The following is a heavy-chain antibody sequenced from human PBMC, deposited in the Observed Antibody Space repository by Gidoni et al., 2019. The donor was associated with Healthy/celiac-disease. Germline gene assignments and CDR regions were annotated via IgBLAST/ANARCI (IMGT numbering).Heavy chain of an antibody. CDR3: ARVEDGYKYYFDY. Sequence: ASGGTFSSYAISWVRQAPGQGLEWMGGIIPIFGTANYAQKFQGRVTITADESTSTAYMELSSLRSEDTAVYYCARVEDGYKYYFDYWGQGTLVTVSS. J-gene: IGHJ4*02. V-gene: IGHV1-69*01. D-gene: IGHD5-12*01. CDR1: GGTFSSYA. CDR2: IIPIFGTA.